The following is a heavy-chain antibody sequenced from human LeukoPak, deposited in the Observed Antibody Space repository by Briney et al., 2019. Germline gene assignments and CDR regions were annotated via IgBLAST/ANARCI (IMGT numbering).Heavy chain of an antibody. Sequence: SETLSLTCTVSGGSISNYFWSWIRQPPGKGPEWIGFITYSGSTDHNPPLKSRVTISVDASKNQFSLKLTSVTAADTAVYYCVRHTTSGWYQVVYWGQGTLVTVSS. CDR2: ITYSGST. CDR3: VRHTTSGWYQVVY. V-gene: IGHV4-59*01. D-gene: IGHD6-19*01. J-gene: IGHJ4*02. CDR1: GGSISNYF.